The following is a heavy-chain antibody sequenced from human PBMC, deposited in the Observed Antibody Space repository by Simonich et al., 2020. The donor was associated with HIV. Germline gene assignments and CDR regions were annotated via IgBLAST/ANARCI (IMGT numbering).Heavy chain of an antibody. V-gene: IGHV3-30*07. CDR3: ARGGYCSSTSCYTRNWFDP. CDR1: GFTFSSYA. Sequence: QVQLVESGGGVVQPGRSLRLSCAASGFTFSSYAMHWVRQAPGKGLEWVAVISYDGSNKYYADSVKGRITSSRDNSKNTLYLQMNSLRAEDTAVYYCARGGYCSSTSCYTRNWFDPWGQGTLVTVSS. D-gene: IGHD2-2*02. CDR2: ISYDGSNK. J-gene: IGHJ5*02.